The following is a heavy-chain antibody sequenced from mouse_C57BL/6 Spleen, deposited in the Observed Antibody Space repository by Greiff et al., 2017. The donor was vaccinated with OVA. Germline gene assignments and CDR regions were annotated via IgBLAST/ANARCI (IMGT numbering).Heavy chain of an antibody. CDR3: AKKSAEDGSSDRYFDV. Sequence: QVQLQQSGPGLVQPSQSLSITCTVSGFSLTSYGVHWVRQSPGKGLEWLGVIWRGGRTAYTAAFMSRLSITKDNSKSQVFFKRNSLQADDTAIYYCAKKSAEDGSSDRYFDVWGTGTTVTVSS. J-gene: IGHJ1*03. D-gene: IGHD1-1*01. V-gene: IGHV2-5*01. CDR2: IWRGGRT. CDR1: GFSLTSYG.